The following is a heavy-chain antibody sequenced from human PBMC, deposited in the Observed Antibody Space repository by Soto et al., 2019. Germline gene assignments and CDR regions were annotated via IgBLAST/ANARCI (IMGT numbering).Heavy chain of an antibody. CDR2: ISPSGGST. CDR3: ARVYCSGGGCYRIDY. V-gene: IGHV1-46*01. Sequence: QVQLVQSGAEVKKPGASVKVSCKASGYTFTSYYMHWVRQAPGQGLEWMGIISPSGGSTTYAQKFQGRVRMTRDTSTSTVYMELSSLRSEDTAVYYCARVYCSGGGCYRIDYWGQGTLVTVSS. D-gene: IGHD2-15*01. CDR1: GYTFTSYY. J-gene: IGHJ4*02.